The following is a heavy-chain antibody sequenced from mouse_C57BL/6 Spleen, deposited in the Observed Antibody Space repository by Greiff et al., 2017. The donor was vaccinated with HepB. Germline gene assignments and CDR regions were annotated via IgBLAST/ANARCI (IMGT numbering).Heavy chain of an antibody. V-gene: IGHV1-72*01. D-gene: IGHD1-1*01. CDR1: GYTFTSYW. J-gene: IGHJ4*01. CDR3: ARWGYGSVYAMDY. CDR2: IDPNSGGT. Sequence: VKLQESRAELVKPGASVKLSCKASGYTFTSYWMHWVKQRPGRGLEWIGRIDPNSGGTKYNEKFKSKATLTVDKPSSTAYMQLSSLTSEDSAVYYCARWGYGSVYAMDYWGQGTSVTVSS.